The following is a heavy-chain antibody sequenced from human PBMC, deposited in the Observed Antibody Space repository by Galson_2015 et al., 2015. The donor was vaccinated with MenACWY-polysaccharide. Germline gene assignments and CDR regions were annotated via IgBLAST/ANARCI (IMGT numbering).Heavy chain of an antibody. J-gene: IGHJ3*02. D-gene: IGHD3-16*01. Sequence: SLRLSCAASGFSFSSYTLNWVRQAPGKGLEWVSSISYSSNSIYYADSVKGRFTISRDNAENSLYLLMNNLRAEDTAVYYCGRVSGHFYYYDSGDLKQGPSDMWGRGTMVTVSS. CDR2: ISYSSNSI. CDR3: GRVSGHFYYYDSGDLKQGPSDM. V-gene: IGHV3-21*01. CDR1: GFSFSSYT.